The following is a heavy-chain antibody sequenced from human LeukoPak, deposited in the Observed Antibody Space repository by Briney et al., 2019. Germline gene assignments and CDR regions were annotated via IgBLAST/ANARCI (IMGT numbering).Heavy chain of an antibody. CDR1: GGSFRGFH. D-gene: IGHD4-23*01. J-gene: IGHJ4*02. V-gene: IGHV4-34*01. CDR2: INHSRST. CDR3: ARGDDYGGNCFDY. Sequence: ASETLSLTCAVYGGSFRGFHWIWLPPPPGKGLEGIGKINHSRSTNHNPSHKRRDTITGDTPKTVFPVKLSSVTAADTAVYYCARGDDYGGNCFDYWGQGTLVTVSS.